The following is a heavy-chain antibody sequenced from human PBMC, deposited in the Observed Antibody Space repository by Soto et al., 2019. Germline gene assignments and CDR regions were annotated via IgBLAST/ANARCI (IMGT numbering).Heavy chain of an antibody. CDR3: AKWGRQWLVTSDFNY. J-gene: IGHJ4*02. CDR1: GFTFSDYA. CDR2: VSHDGRNT. D-gene: IGHD6-19*01. V-gene: IGHV3-30*18. Sequence: VQLVESGGGVVQPGRSLRLSCAASGFTFSDYAMHCVRQAPGKGLEWVAVVSHDGRNTHYADSVKGRFTISRDSSKNTVSLEMTSLRAEDTAVYYCAKWGRQWLVTSDFNYWGQGALVTVSS.